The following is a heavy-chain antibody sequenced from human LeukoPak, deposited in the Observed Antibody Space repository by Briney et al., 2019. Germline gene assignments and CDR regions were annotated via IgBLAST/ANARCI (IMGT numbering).Heavy chain of an antibody. Sequence: PAGSLRLSCAASGFTFSSYAMSWVRQAPGKGLEWVSAISGSGGSTYYADSVKGRFTISRDNSKNTLYLQMNSLRAEDTAVYYCAKGLGGYRYYFDYWGQGTLVTVSS. V-gene: IGHV3-23*01. CDR2: ISGSGGST. CDR3: AKGLGGYRYYFDY. CDR1: GFTFSSYA. J-gene: IGHJ4*02. D-gene: IGHD2-21*02.